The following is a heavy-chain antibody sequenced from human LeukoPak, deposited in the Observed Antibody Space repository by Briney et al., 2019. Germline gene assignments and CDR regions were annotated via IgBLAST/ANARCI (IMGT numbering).Heavy chain of an antibody. D-gene: IGHD6-6*01. CDR3: ARENSSSPTGLYYYYYMDV. J-gene: IGHJ6*03. V-gene: IGHV3-7*01. Sequence: PGGSLRLSCAASGFTFSSYWMSWVRQAPGKGLEWVANIKQDGSEKYYVDSVKGRFTISRGNAKNSLYLQMNSLRAEDTAVYYCARENSSSPTGLYYYYYMDVWGKGTTVTVSS. CDR2: IKQDGSEK. CDR1: GFTFSSYW.